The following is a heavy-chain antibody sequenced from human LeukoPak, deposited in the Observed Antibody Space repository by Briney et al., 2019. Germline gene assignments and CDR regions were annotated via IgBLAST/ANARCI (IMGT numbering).Heavy chain of an antibody. CDR3: ARTSSYYYYYGMDV. J-gene: IGHJ6*02. CDR2: IHYSGST. Sequence: SETLSLTCTVSGGSISSYYWSWIRQPPGKGLEWIGYIHYSGSTNYNPSLKSRVTISVDTSKNQFSLKLSSVTAADTAVYYCARTSSYYYYYGMDVWGQGTTVTVSS. V-gene: IGHV4-59*01. CDR1: GGSISSYY.